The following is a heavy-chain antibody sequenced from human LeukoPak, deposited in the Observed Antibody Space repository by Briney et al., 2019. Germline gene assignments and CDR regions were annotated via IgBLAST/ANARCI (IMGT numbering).Heavy chain of an antibody. Sequence: PGGSLRLSCAASGFTFSSYAMSWVRQAPGKGLEWVSAISGSGGSTYYADSVKGRFTISRDNSKNTLYLQMNSLRAEDTAVYYCARVVAAATAFDYWGQGTLVTVSS. J-gene: IGHJ4*02. CDR2: ISGSGGST. CDR1: GFTFSSYA. D-gene: IGHD2-15*01. CDR3: ARVVAAATAFDY. V-gene: IGHV3-23*01.